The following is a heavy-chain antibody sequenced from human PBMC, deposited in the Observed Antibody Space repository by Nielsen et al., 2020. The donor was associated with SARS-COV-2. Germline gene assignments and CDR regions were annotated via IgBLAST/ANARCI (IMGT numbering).Heavy chain of an antibody. J-gene: IGHJ6*02. CDR2: IYPGDSDT. D-gene: IGHD4-23*01. V-gene: IGHV5-51*01. CDR3: ARHGTTVVTPEDYYYGMDV. Sequence: GGSLRLSCKGSGYSFTTYWIGRVRQMPGKGLDWLGIIYPGDSDTRYSPSFQGQVTISADKSISTAYLQWSSLKASDTAMYYCARHGTTVVTPEDYYYGMDVWGQGTTVTVSS. CDR1: GYSFTTYW.